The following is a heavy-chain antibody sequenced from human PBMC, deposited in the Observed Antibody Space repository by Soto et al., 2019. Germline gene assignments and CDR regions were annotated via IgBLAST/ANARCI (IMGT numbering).Heavy chain of an antibody. CDR3: AHKLRGSGFCRY. Sequence: SGPTLVNPIPTLPLTCSFSEFSLSTRGEGVGWIRQPPGKALEWRALIYWTDDKRYSPSLKSRLTSTKDTSKNQVVPTMTNMDPVDTATYYCAHKLRGSGFCRYWGQGTLVTVSS. J-gene: IGHJ4*02. V-gene: IGHV2-5*01. D-gene: IGHD3-22*01. CDR1: EFSLSTRGEG. CDR2: IYWTDDK.